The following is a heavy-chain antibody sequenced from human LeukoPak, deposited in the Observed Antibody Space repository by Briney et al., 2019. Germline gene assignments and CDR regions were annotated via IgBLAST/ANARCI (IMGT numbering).Heavy chain of an antibody. D-gene: IGHD2-2*01. J-gene: IGHJ6*04. Sequence: PGGSLRLSCAASGFTFSSYEMNWVRQAPGKGLEWVSYISSSGSTIYYADSVKGRFTISRDNAKNSLYLQMNSLRAEDTAVYYCARDSSTSWSLYYYYGMDVWGKGTTVTVSS. CDR2: ISSSGSTI. CDR3: ARDSSTSWSLYYYYGMDV. CDR1: GFTFSSYE. V-gene: IGHV3-48*03.